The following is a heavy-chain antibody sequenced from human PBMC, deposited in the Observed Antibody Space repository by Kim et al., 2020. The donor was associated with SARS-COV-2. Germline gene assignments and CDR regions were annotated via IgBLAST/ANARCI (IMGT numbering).Heavy chain of an antibody. CDR2: ISEDGSTN. CDR1: GFTFSASW. J-gene: IGHJ5*02. D-gene: IGHD6-19*01. V-gene: IGHV3-7*01. Sequence: GGSLRLSCAASGFTFSASWMTWVRQSPGKGLDVVAYISEDGSTNSYVDSVKGRFTISRDNAKKSLYLQMSSLRAEDSALYYCGRSTAGIAWGQGALVIVSS. CDR3: GRSTAGIA.